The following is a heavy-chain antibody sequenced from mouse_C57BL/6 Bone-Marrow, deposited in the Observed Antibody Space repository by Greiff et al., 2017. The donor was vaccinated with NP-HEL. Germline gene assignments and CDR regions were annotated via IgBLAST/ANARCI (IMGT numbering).Heavy chain of an antibody. CDR3: ARYRYYGSSPTEYFDV. V-gene: IGHV1-81*01. D-gene: IGHD1-1*01. Sequence: VKLMESGAELARPGASVKLSCKASGYTFTSYGISWVKQRTGQGLEWIGEIYPRSGNTYYNEKFKGKATLTADKSSSTAYMELRSLTSEDSAVYFCARYRYYGSSPTEYFDVWGTGTTVTVSS. CDR1: GYTFTSYG. J-gene: IGHJ1*03. CDR2: IYPRSGNT.